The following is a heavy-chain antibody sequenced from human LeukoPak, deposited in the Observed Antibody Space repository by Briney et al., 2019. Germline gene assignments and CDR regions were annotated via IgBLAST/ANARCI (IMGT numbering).Heavy chain of an antibody. V-gene: IGHV5-51*01. CDR2: IYPDDWDT. CDR3: VRRDFDY. J-gene: IGHJ4*02. Sequence: ESLKISCKASGYTFTNYWMGWVRQMPGKGLEYMGIIYPDDWDTRYSPSFKGQVTISADKSINTAYLPCNRLKASDTAMYYCVRRDFDYWGQGTLVTVSS. CDR1: GYTFTNYW.